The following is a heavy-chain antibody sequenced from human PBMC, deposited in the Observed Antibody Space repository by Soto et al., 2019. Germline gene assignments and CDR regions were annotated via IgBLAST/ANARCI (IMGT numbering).Heavy chain of an antibody. D-gene: IGHD3-22*01. CDR3: ARGSLRADY. J-gene: IGHJ4*02. CDR1: GFTFSSYA. CDR2: ISYDGSNK. V-gene: IGHV3-30-3*01. Sequence: QVQLVESGGGVVQPGRSLRLSCAASGFTFSSYAMHWVRQAPGKGLEWVAVISYDGSNKYYADSVKGRFTISRDNSKNPLYLQMNSLRAEDTAVYYCARGSLRADYWGQGTLVTVSS.